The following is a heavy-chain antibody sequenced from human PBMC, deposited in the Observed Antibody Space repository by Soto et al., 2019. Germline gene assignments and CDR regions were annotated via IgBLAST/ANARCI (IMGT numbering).Heavy chain of an antibody. CDR3: ARDLRDGFPKPYWFDP. CDR2: ISYDGSNK. J-gene: IGHJ5*02. D-gene: IGHD3-3*01. Sequence: GGSLSLSCAASGFTFSSYSMHWVRQAPGKGLEWVAVISYDGSNKYYADSVKGRFTISRDNSKNTLYLQMNSLRAEDTAVYYCARDLRDGFPKPYWFDPWGQGTLVTVSS. V-gene: IGHV3-30-3*01. CDR1: GFTFSSYS.